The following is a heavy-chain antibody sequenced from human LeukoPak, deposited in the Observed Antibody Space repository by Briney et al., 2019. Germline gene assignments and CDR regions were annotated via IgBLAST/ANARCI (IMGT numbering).Heavy chain of an antibody. Sequence: SETLSLTCTVSGGSISSYYWSWIRQPPGKGLEWIGEINHSGSTNYNPSLKSRVTISVDTSKNQFSLKLSSVTAADTAVYYCASRGGDYWGQGTLVTVSS. CDR1: GGSISSYY. CDR3: ASRGGDY. CDR2: INHSGST. D-gene: IGHD3-16*01. V-gene: IGHV4-34*01. J-gene: IGHJ4*02.